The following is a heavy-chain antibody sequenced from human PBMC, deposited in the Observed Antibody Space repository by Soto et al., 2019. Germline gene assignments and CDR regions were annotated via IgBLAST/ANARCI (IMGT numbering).Heavy chain of an antibody. J-gene: IGHJ4*02. CDR1: GGSISSSNC. D-gene: IGHD6-19*01. CDR2: IYHSGST. Sequence: QVQLQESGPGLVKPSGTLSLTCAVSGGSISSSNCWSWVRQPPGKGLEWIGEIYHSGSTNYNPSLKSPVTISVDKSKNQSSLKLSSVTAADTAVYYCARVAVAGTRVDYWGQGTLVTVSS. V-gene: IGHV4-4*02. CDR3: ARVAVAGTRVDY.